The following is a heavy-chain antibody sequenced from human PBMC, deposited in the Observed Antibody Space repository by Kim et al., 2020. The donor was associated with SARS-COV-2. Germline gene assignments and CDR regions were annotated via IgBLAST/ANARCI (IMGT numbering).Heavy chain of an antibody. CDR3: AKALWFGELLSMVDY. V-gene: IGHV3-23*01. D-gene: IGHD3-10*01. Sequence: ASVKGRFTISRDNSKNTLYLQMNSLSAEDTAVYYCAKALWFGELLSMVDYWGQGTLVTVSS. J-gene: IGHJ4*02.